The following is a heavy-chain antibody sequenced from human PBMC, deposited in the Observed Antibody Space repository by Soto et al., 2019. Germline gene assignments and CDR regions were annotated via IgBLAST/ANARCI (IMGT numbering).Heavy chain of an antibody. V-gene: IGHV6-1*01. CDR1: GDSVSSSSAA. D-gene: IGHD5-18*01. CDR3: ARDPRFDSYGFYYFYALDV. J-gene: IGHJ6*02. Sequence: SQTLSLTCAISGDSVSSSSAAWNWIRQSPSRGFEWLGRTYYRSKWYNEYALSLQSRISINPDTAKNRFSLQLHSVTPEDTAVYYCARDPRFDSYGFYYFYALDVWGQGTTVTVSS. CDR2: TYYRSKWYN.